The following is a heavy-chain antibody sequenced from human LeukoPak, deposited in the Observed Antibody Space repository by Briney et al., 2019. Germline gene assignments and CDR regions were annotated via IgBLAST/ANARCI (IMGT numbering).Heavy chain of an antibody. CDR1: GLTVSSNC. Sequence: GGSLRLSCAASGLTVSSNCMSWVRQAPGKGLEWVSFIYSGGSTYYTDSVKGRFTISRDNAKNTLYLQMNSLRAEDTAVYYCARSWGVRGVNLDYWGQGTLVTVSS. J-gene: IGHJ4*02. CDR2: IYSGGST. V-gene: IGHV3-53*01. D-gene: IGHD3-10*01. CDR3: ARSWGVRGVNLDY.